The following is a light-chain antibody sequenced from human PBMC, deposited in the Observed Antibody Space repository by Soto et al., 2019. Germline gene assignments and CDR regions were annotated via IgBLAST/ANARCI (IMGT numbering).Light chain of an antibody. CDR1: TSNLGGNY. CDR3: ATWDDSLNSFYV. Sequence: QSALTQPPSASGTPGQGVTISCSGSTSNLGGNYVYWYQQLPGTTPKLLIYRNNHRPSGVPDRFSGSKSGTSASLAISGLRSDDEADYVCATWDDSLNSFYVFGTGTKLTVL. V-gene: IGLV1-47*01. CDR2: RNN. J-gene: IGLJ1*01.